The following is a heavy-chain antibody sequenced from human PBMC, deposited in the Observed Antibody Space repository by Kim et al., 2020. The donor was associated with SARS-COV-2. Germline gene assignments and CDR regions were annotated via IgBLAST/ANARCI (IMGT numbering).Heavy chain of an antibody. CDR3: ARGDPLGGDYSGFDP. CDR2: IIPIFGTA. J-gene: IGHJ5*02. V-gene: IGHV1-69*13. D-gene: IGHD2-21*02. Sequence: SVKVSCKASGGTFSSYAISWMRQAPGQGLEWMGGIIPIFGTANYAQKFQGRVTITADESTSTAYMELSSLRSEDTAVYYCARGDPLGGDYSGFDPWGQGTLVTVSS. CDR1: GGTFSSYA.